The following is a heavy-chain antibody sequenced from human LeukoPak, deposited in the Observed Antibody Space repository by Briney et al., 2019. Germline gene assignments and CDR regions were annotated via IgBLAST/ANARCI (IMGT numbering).Heavy chain of an antibody. CDR1: GFTFSDYA. D-gene: IGHD2-15*01. V-gene: IGHV3-49*04. CDR3: TRIVVVAAFDAFDI. CDR2: IRSKAYGGTT. Sequence: PGRSLRLSCTASGFTFSDYAMSWVRQAPGKGLEWVGFIRSKAYGGTTEYAASVKGRFTISRDDSKSIAYLQMNSLKTEDTAVYYCTRIVVVAAFDAFDIWGQGTMVTVSS. J-gene: IGHJ3*02.